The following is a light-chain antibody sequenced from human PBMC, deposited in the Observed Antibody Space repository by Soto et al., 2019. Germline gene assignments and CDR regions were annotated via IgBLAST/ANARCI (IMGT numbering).Light chain of an antibody. J-gene: IGLJ2*01. V-gene: IGLV2-14*01. CDR1: SSDVGGYNY. CDR3: RSYTSSSTPVV. CDR2: DVS. Sequence: QSTLTQPASVSGSPGQSITISCTGTSSDVGGYNYVSWYQQHPGKAPKLMIYDVSNRPSGVSNRFSGSKSGNMASLTISGLQAEYEADYYCRSYTSSSTPVVFGGGTKLTVL.